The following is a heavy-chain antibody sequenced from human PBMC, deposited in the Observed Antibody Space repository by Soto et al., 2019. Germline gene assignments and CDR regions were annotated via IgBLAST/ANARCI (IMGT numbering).Heavy chain of an antibody. CDR3: AKDDLASSYYYDSSFDY. CDR1: GFTLSSYW. J-gene: IGHJ4*02. Sequence: GGSLRLSCEASGFTLSSYWMSWIRQAPGKGLEWVSAISGSGRSTYYADSVKGRFTISRDNSKNTLYLQMNSLRAEDTAVYYCAKDDLASSYYYDSSFDYWGQGTLVTVSS. V-gene: IGHV3-23*01. D-gene: IGHD3-22*01. CDR2: ISGSGRST.